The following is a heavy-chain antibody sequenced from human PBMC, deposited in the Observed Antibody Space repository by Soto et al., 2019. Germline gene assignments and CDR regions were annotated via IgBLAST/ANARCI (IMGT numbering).Heavy chain of an antibody. Sequence: QVRLQASGPGLVKPWETLSLTCTVSGGSLSSGSYYWTWIRQPPGKGLEWIGYIYYNGGPNYNPSLKSRVTISVDTSKNQFSLKLSSVTAADTAVYYCGRAGYGGDYWGQGTLVTVSS. CDR1: GGSLSSGSYY. CDR3: GRAGYGGDY. J-gene: IGHJ4*02. CDR2: IYYNGGP. D-gene: IGHD6-13*01. V-gene: IGHV4-61*01.